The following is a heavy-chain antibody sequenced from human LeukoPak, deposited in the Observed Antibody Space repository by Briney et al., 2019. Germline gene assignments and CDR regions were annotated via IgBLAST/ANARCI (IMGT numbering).Heavy chain of an antibody. Sequence: SETLSLTCTVSGGSISSSSYYWGWIRQPPGKGLEWIGSIYYSGSTYYNPSLKSRVTISVDTSKNQFSLKLSSVTAADTAVYYCARDPKSNYYDSSGDAFDIWGQGTMVTVSS. CDR3: ARDPKSNYYDSSGDAFDI. CDR1: GGSISSSSYY. D-gene: IGHD3-22*01. CDR2: IYYSGST. J-gene: IGHJ3*02. V-gene: IGHV4-39*07.